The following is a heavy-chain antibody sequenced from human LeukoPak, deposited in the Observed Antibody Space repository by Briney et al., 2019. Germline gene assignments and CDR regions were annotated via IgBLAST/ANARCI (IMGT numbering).Heavy chain of an antibody. Sequence: SETLSLTCTVSGGSINSYYWSWIRQPAGKGLEWIGRMYSSGSTNYNPSLKSRVSMSVDTSKNQFSLKLTSVTAADTAVYYCARGGKATVVTTWGQGILVTVST. D-gene: IGHD4-23*01. V-gene: IGHV4-4*07. CDR3: ARGGKATVVTT. CDR1: GGSINSYY. J-gene: IGHJ4*02. CDR2: MYSSGST.